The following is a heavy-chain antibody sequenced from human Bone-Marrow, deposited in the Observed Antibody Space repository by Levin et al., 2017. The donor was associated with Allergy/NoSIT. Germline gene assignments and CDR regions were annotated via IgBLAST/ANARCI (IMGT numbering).Heavy chain of an antibody. Sequence: SETLSLTCTVSGGSISTYYWSWVRQPPGQRLEWIGYIYHSGSTKYNPSLKSRVAMSVDTSKKQFSLKLSAVTAADTAVYYCARDGYTGIDYWGQGTLVTVSS. J-gene: IGHJ4*02. CDR3: ARDGYTGIDY. CDR2: IYHSGST. CDR1: GGSISTYY. V-gene: IGHV4-59*01. D-gene: IGHD5-24*01.